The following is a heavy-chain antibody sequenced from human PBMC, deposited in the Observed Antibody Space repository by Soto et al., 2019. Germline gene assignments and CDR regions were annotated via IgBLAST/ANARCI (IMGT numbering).Heavy chain of an antibody. CDR1: GGSVSSGSYY. V-gene: IGHV4-61*01. CDR3: ARGFLGNFDY. Sequence: NPSETLSLTCTVSGGSVSSGSYYWSWIRQPPGKGLEWIGYIYYSGSTNYNPSLKSRVTISVDTSKNQFSLKLSSVTAADTAVYYCARGFLGNFDYWGQGTLVTVSS. J-gene: IGHJ4*02. D-gene: IGHD3-10*01. CDR2: IYYSGST.